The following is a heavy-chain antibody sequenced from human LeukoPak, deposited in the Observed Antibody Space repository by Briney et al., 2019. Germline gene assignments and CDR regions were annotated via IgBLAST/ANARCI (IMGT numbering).Heavy chain of an antibody. CDR2: IRPGDGET. J-gene: IGHJ5*02. V-gene: IGHV1-3*01. D-gene: IGHD1-26*01. CDR3: ARDSGSQYGWFDP. CDR1: GYTFTRHT. Sequence: ASVKVSCKASGYTFTRHTIHWVRQAPGQRLEWMGWIRPGDGETTYSQKLQGRVTITRDTSASTAYMELSRLTSEDTAVYYCARDSGSQYGWFDPWGQGTLVTISS.